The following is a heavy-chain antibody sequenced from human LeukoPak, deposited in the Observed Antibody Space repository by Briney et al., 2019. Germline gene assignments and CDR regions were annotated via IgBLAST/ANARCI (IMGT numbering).Heavy chain of an antibody. Sequence: GGSLRLSCAASGFTFSSYGMHWVRQAPGKGLEWVAVIWYDGSNKYYADSVKGRFTISRDNSKNALYLQMNSLRAEDTAVYHCASGSYYAFNYWGQGTLVTVSS. CDR3: ASGSYYAFNY. V-gene: IGHV3-33*01. CDR1: GFTFSSYG. J-gene: IGHJ4*02. D-gene: IGHD1-26*01. CDR2: IWYDGSNK.